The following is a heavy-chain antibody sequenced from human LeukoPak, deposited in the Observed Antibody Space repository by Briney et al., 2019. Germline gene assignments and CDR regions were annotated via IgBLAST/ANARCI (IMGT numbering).Heavy chain of an antibody. CDR2: IYDSGST. CDR1: DGSISSYY. CDR3: ARVIVVPAASAMSDAFDI. V-gene: IGHV4-59*08. Sequence: PSETLSLTCTVSDGSISSYYWSWIRQPPGKGLEWIGHIYDSGSTNYNPSLKSRVTISVDTSENQFSLKLSSVTAADTAVYYCARVIVVPAASAMSDAFDIWGQGTMVTVSS. J-gene: IGHJ3*02. D-gene: IGHD2-2*01.